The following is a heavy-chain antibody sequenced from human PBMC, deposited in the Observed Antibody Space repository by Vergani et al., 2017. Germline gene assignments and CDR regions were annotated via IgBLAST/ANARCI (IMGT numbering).Heavy chain of an antibody. J-gene: IGHJ4*02. CDR3: ATNDRARQPPGGY. Sequence: QVQLVQSGAEVKKPGASVKVSCKASGYTFTDYFMHWVRQAPGQGLEWMGRINLNNGDTQYAPKFQGRVTMTRDTSISTGYMELNSLRSDDTAVYYCATNDRARQPPGGYWGQGSLVTVSS. CDR1: GYTFTDYF. V-gene: IGHV1-2*06. D-gene: IGHD1-14*01. CDR2: INLNNGDT.